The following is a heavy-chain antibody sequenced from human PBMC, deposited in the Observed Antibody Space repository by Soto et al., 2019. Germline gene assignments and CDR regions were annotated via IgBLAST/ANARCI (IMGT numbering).Heavy chain of an antibody. CDR2: IYYSGST. Sequence: SETLSLTCTVSGGSISSYYWSWIRQPPGKGLEWIGYIYYSGSTNYNPSLKSRVTISVDTSKNQFSLKLSSVTAADTAVYYCARGGSGYVHGMDVWGQGTTVTVSS. J-gene: IGHJ6*02. CDR1: GGSISSYY. V-gene: IGHV4-59*01. D-gene: IGHD5-12*01. CDR3: ARGGSGYVHGMDV.